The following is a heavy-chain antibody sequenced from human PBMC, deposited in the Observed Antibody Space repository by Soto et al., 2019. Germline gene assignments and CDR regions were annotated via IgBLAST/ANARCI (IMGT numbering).Heavy chain of an antibody. CDR2: TYYRYRLQT. Sequence: QVQLQQSGPGLVKPSQTLSLTCDISGDSVATNDATLEWIRQSPSIVLECLGRTYYRYRLQTDYAVSVKSRISINPDTANNQFSLQMNSVTPDDTAEYYCARLIGNRWLDSWGQGTRVTVSS. CDR1: GDSVATNDAT. CDR3: ARLIGNRWLDS. D-gene: IGHD3-16*01. V-gene: IGHV6-1*01. J-gene: IGHJ5*01.